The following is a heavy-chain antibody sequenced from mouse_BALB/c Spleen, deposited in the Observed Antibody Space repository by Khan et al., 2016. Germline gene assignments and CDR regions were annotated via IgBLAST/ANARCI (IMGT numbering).Heavy chain of an antibody. D-gene: IGHD2-13*01. CDR1: GFTFSNYW. J-gene: IGHJ4*01. CDR3: TKRDYYYAMDY. Sequence: EVKLEESGGGLVQPGGSMKLSCVASGFTFSNYWMNWVSQSPEKGLEWVAEIRLKSNNYATHYEEYVKGRFTISRDDSKSSVYLQMNNLRTEDTGSYDCTKRDYYYAMDYWGQGTSVTVSS. V-gene: IGHV6-6*02. CDR2: IRLKSNNYAT.